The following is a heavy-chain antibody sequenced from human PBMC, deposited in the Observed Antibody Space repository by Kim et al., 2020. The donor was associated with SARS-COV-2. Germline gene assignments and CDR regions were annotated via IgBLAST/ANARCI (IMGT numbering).Heavy chain of an antibody. J-gene: IGHJ6*02. Sequence: SVKVSCKASGGTFSSYAISWVRQAPGQGLEWMGGIIPIFGTANYAQKFQGRVTITADESTSTAYMELSSLRSEDTAVYYCARRGDIMATIIYYGMDVWGQGTTVTVSS. V-gene: IGHV1-69*13. CDR1: GGTFSSYA. CDR3: ARRGDIMATIIYYGMDV. CDR2: IIPIFGTA. D-gene: IGHD5-12*01.